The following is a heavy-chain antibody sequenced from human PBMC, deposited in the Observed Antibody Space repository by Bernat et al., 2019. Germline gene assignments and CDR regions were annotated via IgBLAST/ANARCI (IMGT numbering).Heavy chain of an antibody. CDR3: ARGGLSKTPADQ. CDR1: GFTFSNHW. D-gene: IGHD3/OR15-3a*01. J-gene: IGHJ5*02. V-gene: IGHV3-7*01. Sequence: EVQLVESGGDWVQPGGSLRLSCVASGFTFSNHWMTWVRQAPGKGLEWVANINEGGSVEHYLDSVKGRFTISRDNAKNSLYPQMNSLRGEDTAVYYCARGGLSKTPADQWGQGTLVTVSS. CDR2: INEGGSVE.